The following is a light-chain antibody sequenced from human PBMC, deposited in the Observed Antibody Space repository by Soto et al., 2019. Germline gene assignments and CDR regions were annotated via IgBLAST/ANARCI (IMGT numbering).Light chain of an antibody. CDR2: EVT. V-gene: IGLV2-8*01. CDR3: SSYTGGNPSDV. CDR1: SSDVGGYDY. Sequence: SALTQPPSASGSPGQSVTISCTGTSSDVGGYDYVSWYKQHPGKAPKLKIYEVTIRPSGVSDRFSGSKSGNTASLTVSGLQAEDEADYYCSSYTGGNPSDVFGTGTKVTVL. J-gene: IGLJ1*01.